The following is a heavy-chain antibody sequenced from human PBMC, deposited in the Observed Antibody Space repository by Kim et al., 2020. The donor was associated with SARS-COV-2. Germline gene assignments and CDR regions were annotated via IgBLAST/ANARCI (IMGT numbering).Heavy chain of an antibody. V-gene: IGHV4-30-2*01. CDR1: GGSISSGGYS. J-gene: IGHJ3*02. CDR3: ARELVVPADDAPDAFDI. CDR2: IYHSGST. D-gene: IGHD2-2*01. Sequence: SETLSLTCAVSGGSISSGGYSWSWIRQPPGKGLEWIGYIYHSGSTYYNPSLKSRVTISVDRSKNQFSLKLSSVTAADTAVYYCARELVVPADDAPDAFDIWGQGTMVTVSS.